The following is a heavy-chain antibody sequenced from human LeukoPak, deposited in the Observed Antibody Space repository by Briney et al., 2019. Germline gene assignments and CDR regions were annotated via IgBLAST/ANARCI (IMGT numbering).Heavy chain of an antibody. CDR2: MSPDSGNT. CDR1: GYTFTIYD. V-gene: IGHV1-8*01. D-gene: IGHD4-17*01. CDR3: AVHLPGDYLDP. J-gene: IGHJ5*02. Sequence: GSVKVSCKASGYTFTIYDINWVRQAAGQGLEWMGWMSPDSGNTDFAQKFQGRVTMTRNTSISTAYMELSSLTSEDTAVYYCAVHLPGDYLDPWGQGTLVTVSS.